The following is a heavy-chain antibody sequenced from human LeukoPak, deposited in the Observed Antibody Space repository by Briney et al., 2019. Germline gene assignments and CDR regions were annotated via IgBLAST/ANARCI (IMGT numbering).Heavy chain of an antibody. J-gene: IGHJ6*03. Sequence: SETLSLTCSVSGDSITTRRFYWGWLRQARGKGLEWVGRIYTSGSTNDNRCRKSPFTITVETSKNQFSLKLSSVTAADTAVYYCARAGYCSGSSCYRKPFYYYYYYMDVWGKGTTVTVSS. D-gene: IGHD2-15*01. V-gene: IGHV4-39*07. CDR3: ARAGYCSGSSCYRKPFYYYYYYMDV. CDR2: IYTSGST. CDR1: GDSITTRRFY.